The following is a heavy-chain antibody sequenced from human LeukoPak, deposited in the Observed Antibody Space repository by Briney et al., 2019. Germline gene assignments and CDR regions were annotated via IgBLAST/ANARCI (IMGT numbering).Heavy chain of an antibody. CDR1: GFTFSSYA. V-gene: IGHV3-23*01. J-gene: IGHJ4*02. CDR2: ISGSGGST. Sequence: GGSLRLSCAASGFTFSSYAMSWVRQAPGKGLEWVSAISGSGGSTYYADSVKGRFTISRDNSKNTLYLQMNSLRAEDTAVYYCAEDRERWLPNQGHYFDYWGQGTLVTVSS. D-gene: IGHD5-24*01. CDR3: AEDRERWLPNQGHYFDY.